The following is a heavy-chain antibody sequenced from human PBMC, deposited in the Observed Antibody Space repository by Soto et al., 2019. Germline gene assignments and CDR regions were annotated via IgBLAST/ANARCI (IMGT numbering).Heavy chain of an antibody. J-gene: IGHJ4*02. CDR1: GGSFSGYY. CDR3: ARVSCSSTSGYGVDY. CDR2: INHSGST. V-gene: IGHV4-34*01. D-gene: IGHD2-2*01. Sequence: QVQLQQWGAGLLKPSETLSLTCAVYGGSFSGYYWSWIRQPPGKGLEWIGEINHSGSTNYNPSLKSRVTISVDTSKNQSSLKLSSVTAADTAVYYCARVSCSSTSGYGVDYWGQGTLVTVSS.